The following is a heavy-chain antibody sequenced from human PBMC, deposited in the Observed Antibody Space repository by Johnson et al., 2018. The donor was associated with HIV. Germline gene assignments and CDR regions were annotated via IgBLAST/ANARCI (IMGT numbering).Heavy chain of an antibody. Sequence: QVLLVESGGGLVQPGGSLRLSCGASGFTFSSHGMHWVRQAPGKGLEWVTFIRYDETNKYYADSVKGRFTISRDNSKNTLYLQMNSLRDEDTALYYCAKDRSGGALGAFDIWGHGTMVTVSS. V-gene: IGHV3-30*02. D-gene: IGHD2-15*01. J-gene: IGHJ3*02. CDR3: AKDRSGGALGAFDI. CDR2: IRYDETNK. CDR1: GFTFSSHG.